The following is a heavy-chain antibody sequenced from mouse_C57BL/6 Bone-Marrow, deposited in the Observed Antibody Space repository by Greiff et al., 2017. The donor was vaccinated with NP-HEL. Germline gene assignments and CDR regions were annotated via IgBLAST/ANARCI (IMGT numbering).Heavy chain of an antibody. J-gene: IGHJ2*01. CDR2: ISDGGSYT. CDR1: GFTFSSYA. D-gene: IGHD2-3*01. CDR3: AREDGYYGDY. Sequence: EVHLVESGGGLVKPGGSLKLSCAASGFTFSSYAMSWVRQTPEKRLEWVATISDGGSYTYYPDNVKGRFTISRDNAKNNLYLQMSHLKSEDTAMYYCAREDGYYGDYWGRGTTLTVSS. V-gene: IGHV5-4*01.